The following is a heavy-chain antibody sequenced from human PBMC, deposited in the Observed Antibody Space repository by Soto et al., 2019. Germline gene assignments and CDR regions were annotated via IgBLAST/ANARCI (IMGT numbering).Heavy chain of an antibody. V-gene: IGHV4-34*01. CDR1: GGSFSGYY. D-gene: IGHD3-9*01. Sequence: SETLSLTCAVYGGSFSGYYWRWIRQPPGKGLEWIGEINHSGSTNYNPSLKSRVTISVDTSKNQFSLKLSSVTAADTAVYYCAIASPHYDILSGYNYYYDGMDVWGQGTTVTVSS. J-gene: IGHJ6*02. CDR2: INHSGST. CDR3: AIASPHYDILSGYNYYYDGMDV.